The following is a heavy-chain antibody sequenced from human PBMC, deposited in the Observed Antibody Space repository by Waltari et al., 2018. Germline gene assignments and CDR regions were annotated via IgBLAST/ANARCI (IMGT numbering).Heavy chain of an antibody. Sequence: QVQLQQWGTGLLKPSETLSLTCAVYGGSFSGFYWSGLRQPPGKGLEWIGEINHSGSTNYNPSLKSRVTISVDTSKNQFSLKLSSVTAADTAVYYCARGAVGYFDYWGQGTLVTVSS. V-gene: IGHV4-34*01. J-gene: IGHJ4*02. CDR3: ARGAVGYFDY. CDR2: INHSGST. CDR1: GGSFSGFY. D-gene: IGHD1-26*01.